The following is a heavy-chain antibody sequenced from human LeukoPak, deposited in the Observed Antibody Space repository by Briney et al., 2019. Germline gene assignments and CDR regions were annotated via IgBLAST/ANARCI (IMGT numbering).Heavy chain of an antibody. CDR2: IYIDSST. Sequence: GGSLRLSCAASGFTVNSNYMIWFSQAPGKGVEWVSGIYIDSSTYYSNPVKGRFTISSDNSKNTLYLQMNSLRAEDTAVYYCARVRYYYDSSGLYYFDYWGQGTLVTVSS. CDR3: ARVRYYYDSSGLYYFDY. J-gene: IGHJ4*02. V-gene: IGHV3-53*01. D-gene: IGHD3-22*01. CDR1: GFTVNSNY.